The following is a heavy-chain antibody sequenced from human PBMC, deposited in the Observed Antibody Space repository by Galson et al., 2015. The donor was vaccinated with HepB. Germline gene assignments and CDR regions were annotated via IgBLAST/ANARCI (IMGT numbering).Heavy chain of an antibody. CDR2: ISWNSGSI. Sequence: SLRLSCAASGFTFDDYAMHWVRQAPGKGLEWVSGISWNSGSIGYADSVKGRFTISRDNAKNSLYLQMNSLRAEDTALYYCARDRFGRTYYYGSESPSCFVYWGQGTLVTVSS. V-gene: IGHV3-9*01. CDR3: ARDRFGRTYYYGSESPSCFVY. J-gene: IGHJ4*02. D-gene: IGHD3-10*01. CDR1: GFTFDDYA.